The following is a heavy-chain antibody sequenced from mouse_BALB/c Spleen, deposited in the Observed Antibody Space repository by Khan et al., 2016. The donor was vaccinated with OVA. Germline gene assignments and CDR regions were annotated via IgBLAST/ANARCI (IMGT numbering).Heavy chain of an antibody. Sequence: QVQLQQSGAELVRPGVSVKISCKGSGYTFTDFTMHWVKQSHAKSLEWIGVISTYYGDATHNEKFKGKATLTVDKSSSTAYMELARLTSEDSAIYYCASVGGGDRFAYWGQGTLVTVSA. J-gene: IGHJ3*01. CDR2: ISTYYGDA. CDR3: ASVGGGDRFAY. CDR1: GYTFTDFT. V-gene: IGHV1S137*01.